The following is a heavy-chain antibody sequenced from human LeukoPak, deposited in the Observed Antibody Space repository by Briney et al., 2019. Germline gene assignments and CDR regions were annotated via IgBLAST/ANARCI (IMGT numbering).Heavy chain of an antibody. J-gene: IGHJ4*02. D-gene: IGHD5-24*01. CDR1: GFTFSTYA. CDR3: AKAHVRDGYNYGY. CDR2: ISGSGDST. V-gene: IGHV3-23*01. Sequence: GGSLRLSCAASGFTFSTYAVNWVRQAPGKGLEWVSTISGSGDSTYYADSVKGRFTISRDNSKDTLYLQMSSVRVDDTAVYYCAKAHVRDGYNYGYWGQGTLVTVSS.